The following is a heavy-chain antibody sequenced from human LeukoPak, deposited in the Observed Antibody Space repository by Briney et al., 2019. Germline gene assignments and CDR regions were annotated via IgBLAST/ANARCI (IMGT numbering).Heavy chain of an antibody. Sequence: GGSLRLSCAASGFPFSRYAMSWVRQAPGRGLEWVSAISGSGDSTYYGDSVKGRFTIPRDNSKNTLYLQMNSLTPEDTAIYDGARASANFGSGYSKLLDPWGQGTLVTVSS. CDR1: GFPFSRYA. CDR2: ISGSGDST. J-gene: IGHJ5*02. V-gene: IGHV3-23*01. CDR3: ARASANFGSGYSKLLDP. D-gene: IGHD3-3*01.